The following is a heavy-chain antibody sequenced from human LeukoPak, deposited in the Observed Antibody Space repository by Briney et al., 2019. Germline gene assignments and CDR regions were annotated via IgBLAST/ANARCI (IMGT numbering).Heavy chain of an antibody. CDR3: ARTTEGGYTYGYFYYYYMDV. CDR1: GGSISSYY. Sequence: SSETLSLTCTVSGGSISSYYWSWIRQPPGKGLEWIGYIYYSGSTNYKSSLKSRVTISVDTSKNQFSLKLRSVTAADTAVYYCARTTEGGYTYGYFYYYYMDVWGKGTTVTISS. J-gene: IGHJ6*03. V-gene: IGHV4-59*01. D-gene: IGHD5-18*01. CDR2: IYYSGST.